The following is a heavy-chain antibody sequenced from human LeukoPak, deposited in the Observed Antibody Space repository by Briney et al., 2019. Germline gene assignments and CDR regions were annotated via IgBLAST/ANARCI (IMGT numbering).Heavy chain of an antibody. CDR2: ISSSSGTI. J-gene: IGHJ4*02. Sequence: GGSLRLSCAASGFTFSSYNMNWVRQAPGKGLEWVSYISSSSGTIYYADSVKGRFTISRDNAKNSLYLQMNSLRADDTAVYYCARGRDPYYYDSSGYDSGYWGQGTPVTVSS. CDR3: ARGRDPYYYDSSGYDSGY. D-gene: IGHD3-22*01. CDR1: GFTFSSYN. V-gene: IGHV3-48*04.